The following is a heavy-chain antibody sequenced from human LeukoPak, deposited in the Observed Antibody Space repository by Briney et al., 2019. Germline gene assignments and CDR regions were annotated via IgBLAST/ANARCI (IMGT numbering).Heavy chain of an antibody. CDR2: TSYDESNK. J-gene: IGHJ5*02. D-gene: IGHD3-10*01. CDR3: ARHTPGGWFDP. V-gene: IGHV3-30-3*01. CDR1: GFTFSTYA. Sequence: GGSLRLSCAASGFTFSTYAMHWVRQAPGKGLEWVALTSYDESNKRYADSVKGRYTISRDNSKNTLYLQMNSLRVEDTAVYYCARHTPGGWFDPWGQGTLVTVSS.